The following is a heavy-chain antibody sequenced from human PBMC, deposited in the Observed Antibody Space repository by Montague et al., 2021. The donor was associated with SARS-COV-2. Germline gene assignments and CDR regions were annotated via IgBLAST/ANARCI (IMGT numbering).Heavy chain of an antibody. V-gene: IGHV4-4*02. J-gene: IGHJ4*02. CDR2: HTGST. D-gene: IGHD1-26*01. CDR3: ARKGSGRSGLAY. Sequence: HTGSTKYNPSLKSRVSMSVEKSWNQFSLWMTSVTAADTAIYYCARKGSGRSGLAYWGQGTRVTVSS.